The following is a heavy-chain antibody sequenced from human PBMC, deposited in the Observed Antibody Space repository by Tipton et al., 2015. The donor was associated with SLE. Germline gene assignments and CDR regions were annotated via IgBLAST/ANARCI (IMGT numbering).Heavy chain of an antibody. Sequence: TLSLTCTVSGDSVRGSYWSWIRQPPGMGLEWIGFVYYGGSTNMGTTNYNPSLESRLDISVDTSKNQFSLKLSSVTAADTAVYYCARWGRTMIHWYFDLWGRGTLVTVSS. CDR2: VYYGGST. J-gene: IGHJ2*01. CDR1: GDSVRGSY. V-gene: IGHV4-59*02. CDR3: ARWGRTMIHWYFDL. D-gene: IGHD3-22*01.